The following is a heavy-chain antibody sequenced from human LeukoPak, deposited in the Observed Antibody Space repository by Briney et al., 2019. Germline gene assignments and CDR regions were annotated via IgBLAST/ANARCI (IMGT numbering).Heavy chain of an antibody. J-gene: IGHJ3*02. V-gene: IGHV4-34*01. CDR2: INHSGST. Sequence: PSETLSLTCTVSGSISGYYWSWIRQPPGKGLEWIGEINHSGSTNYNPSLKSRVTISVDTSKNQFSLKLSSVTAADTAVYYCARRWSRTSSAWIQKTRKSYGGAFDIWGQGTMVTVSS. CDR1: GSISGYY. D-gene: IGHD5-18*01. CDR3: ARRWSRTSSAWIQKTRKSYGGAFDI.